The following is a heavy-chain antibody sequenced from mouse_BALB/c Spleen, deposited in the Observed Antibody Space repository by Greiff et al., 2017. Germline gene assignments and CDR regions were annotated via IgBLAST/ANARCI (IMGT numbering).Heavy chain of an antibody. Sequence: EVQLVESGGGLVKPGGSLKLSCAASGFTFSDYYMYWVRQTPEKRLEWVATISDGGSYTYYPDSVKGRFTISRDNAKNNLYLQMSSLKSEDTAMYYCARENYGSSNFDYWGQGTTLTVSS. CDR2: ISDGGSYT. CDR1: GFTFSDYY. D-gene: IGHD1-1*01. CDR3: ARENYGSSNFDY. J-gene: IGHJ2*01. V-gene: IGHV5-4*02.